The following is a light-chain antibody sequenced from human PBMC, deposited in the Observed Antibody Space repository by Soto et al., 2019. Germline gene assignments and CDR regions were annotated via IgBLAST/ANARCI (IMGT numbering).Light chain of an antibody. CDR3: QQYGSSPST. V-gene: IGKV3-20*01. Sequence: EIVLTQSPGTLSLSPGERATLSCRASQSVSSSYLAWYQQKPGQAPRLLIYGASSRATGITDRFSGSGSGTDFTLTISRLETEDFAVYYCQQYGSSPSTVGQGTRLEIK. J-gene: IGKJ5*01. CDR2: GAS. CDR1: QSVSSSY.